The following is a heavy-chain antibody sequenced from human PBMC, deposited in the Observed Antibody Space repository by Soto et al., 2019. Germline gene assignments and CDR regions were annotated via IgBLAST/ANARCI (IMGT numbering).Heavy chain of an antibody. CDR1: GYIFINYY. Sequence: QVHLVQSGAEVKKPGASVKVSCKASGYIFINYYIHWVRQAPGQGLEWIGIINPNGRSTNYAQKFRGPLTMASDTSTSTVYMDLSSLRSDDTSVYYCARDLAAADYWGQGTLVTVSS. V-gene: IGHV1-46*03. CDR3: ARDLAAADY. CDR2: INPNGRST. J-gene: IGHJ4*02. D-gene: IGHD6-13*01.